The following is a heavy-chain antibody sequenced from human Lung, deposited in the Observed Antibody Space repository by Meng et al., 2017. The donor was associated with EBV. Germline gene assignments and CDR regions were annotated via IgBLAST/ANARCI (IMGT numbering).Heavy chain of an antibody. CDR2: IHDSGST. Sequence: GQLQESGPGLVKPSQTLSLTCTVSGGSISSGGYYWSWIRQHPGKGLEWIGYIHDSGSTYYNPSLKSRVTISGDTSNKQFSLKLTSVTAADTAVYYCARSPYSGSALPFFDYWGQGSLVTVSS. D-gene: IGHD1-26*01. J-gene: IGHJ4*02. CDR1: GGSISSGGYY. CDR3: ARSPYSGSALPFFDY. V-gene: IGHV4-30-4*08.